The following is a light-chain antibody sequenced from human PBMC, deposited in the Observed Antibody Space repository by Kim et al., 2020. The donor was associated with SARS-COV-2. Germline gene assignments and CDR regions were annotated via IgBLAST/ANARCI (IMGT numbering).Light chain of an antibody. Sequence: APGKAARITWGGKNIGHESVPWYQQKPGQAPILVIYYDSDRPSGIPERFSGSNSGNTATLTISRVEAGDEADYYCQVWDSNSDMGVFGGGTQLTVL. J-gene: IGLJ3*02. CDR2: YDS. V-gene: IGLV3-21*04. CDR1: NIGHES. CDR3: QVWDSNSDMGV.